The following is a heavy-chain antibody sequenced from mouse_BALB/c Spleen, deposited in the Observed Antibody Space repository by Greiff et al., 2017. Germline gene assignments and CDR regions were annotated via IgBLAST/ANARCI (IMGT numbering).Heavy chain of an antibody. Sequence: VQLQQSGAELVRPGVSVKISCKGSGYTFTDYAMHWVKQSHAKSLEWIGVISTYYGDASYNQKFKGKATMTVDKSSSTAYMELARLTSEDSAIYYCAREGIYYDYDGYFDYWGQGTTLTVSS. CDR3: AREGIYYDYDGYFDY. CDR2: ISTYYGDA. D-gene: IGHD2-4*01. J-gene: IGHJ2*01. V-gene: IGHV1S137*01. CDR1: GYTFTDYA.